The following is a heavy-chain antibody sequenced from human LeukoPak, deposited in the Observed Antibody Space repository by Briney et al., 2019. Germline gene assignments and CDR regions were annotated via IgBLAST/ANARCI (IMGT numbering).Heavy chain of an antibody. CDR3: ARQAVAGSVFDY. CDR2: IYYSGST. Sequence: SETLSLTCTVSGGSISSYYWGWIRQPPGKGLEWIGSIYYSGSTYYNPSLKSRVTISVDTSKNQFSLKLSSVTAADTAVYYCARQAVAGSVFDYWGQGTLVTVSS. V-gene: IGHV4-39*01. J-gene: IGHJ4*02. D-gene: IGHD6-19*01. CDR1: GGSISSYY.